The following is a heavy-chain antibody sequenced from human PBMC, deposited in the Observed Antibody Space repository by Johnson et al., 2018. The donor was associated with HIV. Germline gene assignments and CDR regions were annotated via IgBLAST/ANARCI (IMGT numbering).Heavy chain of an antibody. CDR3: AKDVGNYWPDAFDI. V-gene: IGHV3-30*02. D-gene: IGHD3-22*01. CDR2: IRYDGSNK. J-gene: IGHJ3*02. CDR1: GFSFSSYG. Sequence: QVQVVESGGGVVQPGGSLTLSCAASGFSFSSYGMHWVRQAPGKGLEWVTFIRYDGSNKYYADSVKGRFTISRDNSKNTLYLQMNSLRAEDTAVYYCAKDVGNYWPDAFDIWGQGTMVTVSS.